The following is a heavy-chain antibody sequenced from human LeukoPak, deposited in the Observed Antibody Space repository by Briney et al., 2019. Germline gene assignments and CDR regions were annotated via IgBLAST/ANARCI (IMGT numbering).Heavy chain of an antibody. Sequence: SETLSLTCTVSGGSISSYYWSWIRQPPGKGLEWLGYIYYSGSTNYNPSLRSRVTISVDTSKNQFSLKLSSVTAADTAVYYCARRGGYSYGYYFDYWGQGTLVTVSS. CDR3: ARRGGYSYGYYFDY. J-gene: IGHJ4*02. CDR1: GGSISSYY. CDR2: IYYSGST. D-gene: IGHD5-18*01. V-gene: IGHV4-59*08.